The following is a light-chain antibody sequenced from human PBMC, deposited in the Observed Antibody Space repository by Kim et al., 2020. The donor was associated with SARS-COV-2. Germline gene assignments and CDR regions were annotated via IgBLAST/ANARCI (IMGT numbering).Light chain of an antibody. CDR3: QRYNSVPQA. CDR1: HTISNF. J-gene: IGKJ1*01. CDR2: SAS. V-gene: IGKV1-27*01. Sequence: ASVGDRVTITCRARHTISNFLAWYQQKPVLVPQLLIYSASTWHSGVPSRFSGSGSGTHFTLTISSLQPEDVATYYCQRYNSVPQAFGQGTKVDIK.